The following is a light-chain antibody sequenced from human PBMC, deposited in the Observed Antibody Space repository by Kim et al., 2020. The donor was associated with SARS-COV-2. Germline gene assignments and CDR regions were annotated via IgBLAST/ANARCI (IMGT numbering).Light chain of an antibody. CDR3: QQSYSTPYS. CDR2: AAS. J-gene: IGKJ2*03. Sequence: ATVEDRVTVTCRASQSISSYLNWYQQKPGKAPKLLIYAASSLQSGVPSRFSGSGSGTDFTLTISSLQPEDFATYYCQQSYSTPYSFGQGTKLEI. CDR1: QSISSY. V-gene: IGKV1-39*01.